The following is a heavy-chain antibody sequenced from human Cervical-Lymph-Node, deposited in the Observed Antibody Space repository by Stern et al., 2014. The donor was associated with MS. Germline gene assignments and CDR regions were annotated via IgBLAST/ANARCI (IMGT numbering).Heavy chain of an antibody. CDR1: GGTFSKFP. Sequence: VQLVQSGAEVTQPGSSVKVSCKASGGTFSKFPSSWVRQAPGQGLAWMGVIFPVCGTQTYAQEFRGRVTITADVSTGTVYMELSSLRSDDTAVYYCALSSETSDRWYSLGYDLWGQGTLVTVSS. J-gene: IGHJ5*02. V-gene: IGHV1-69*01. D-gene: IGHD6-13*01. CDR2: IFPVCGTQ. CDR3: ALSSETSDRWYSLGYDL.